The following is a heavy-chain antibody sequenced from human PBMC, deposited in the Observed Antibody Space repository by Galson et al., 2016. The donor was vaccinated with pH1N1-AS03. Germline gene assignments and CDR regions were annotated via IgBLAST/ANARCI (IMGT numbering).Heavy chain of an antibody. Sequence: SETLSLTCKVSGDSISSSRFYWGWIRQPPGKGLEWIGSIYYSGTTYYTSSLKSRVTISVDTSKNEFSLRLTSVTAADTAVYYCARPLAVTDAFDIWGQGTMVTIS. J-gene: IGHJ3*02. V-gene: IGHV4-39*01. CDR3: ARPLAVTDAFDI. CDR1: GDSISSSRFY. D-gene: IGHD2-21*02. CDR2: IYYSGTT.